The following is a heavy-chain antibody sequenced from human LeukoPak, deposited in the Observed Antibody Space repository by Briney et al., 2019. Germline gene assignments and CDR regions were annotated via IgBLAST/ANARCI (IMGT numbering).Heavy chain of an antibody. V-gene: IGHV4-30-4*01. D-gene: IGHD3-3*01. J-gene: IGHJ4*02. CDR1: GGSISSGDYC. CDR2: IYYSGTT. CDR3: TRAYWIGFHFDS. Sequence: PSQTLSLTCSVSGGSISSGDYCWTWIRQPPGKGLEYIGYIYYSGTTYYNPSLKSRITMSVDVSANQFSLRLTSVSAADTAVYYCTRAYWIGFHFDSWGQGILVSVSS.